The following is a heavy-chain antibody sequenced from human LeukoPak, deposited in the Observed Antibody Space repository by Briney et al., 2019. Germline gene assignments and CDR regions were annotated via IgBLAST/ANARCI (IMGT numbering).Heavy chain of an antibody. J-gene: IGHJ3*02. Sequence: GASVKVSCKASGYTFTGYYMHWVRQAPGQGLEWMGWINPNSGGTSYAQKFQGRVTMTRDTSISTAYMELSRLRSDDTAVYYCARPVVVSPMRAFDIWGQGTMVTVSS. CDR3: ARPVVVSPMRAFDI. D-gene: IGHD2-2*01. CDR1: GYTFTGYY. CDR2: INPNSGGT. V-gene: IGHV1-2*02.